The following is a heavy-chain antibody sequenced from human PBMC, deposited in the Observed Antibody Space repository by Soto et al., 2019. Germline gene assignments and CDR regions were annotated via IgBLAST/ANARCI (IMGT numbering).Heavy chain of an antibody. J-gene: IGHJ6*02. V-gene: IGHV4-4*07. CDR1: GGSISSYY. CDR3: ARGGFSWHPYYHGLDV. Sequence: PSETLSLTCTVSGGSISSYYWSWIRQPAGKGLEWIGRIYTTGSTNYNPSLKSRVTMSVDTSKNQFSLKLSSVTAADTAVYYCARGGFSWHPYYHGLDVWGQGPTVTVSS. D-gene: IGHD6-13*01. CDR2: IYTTGST.